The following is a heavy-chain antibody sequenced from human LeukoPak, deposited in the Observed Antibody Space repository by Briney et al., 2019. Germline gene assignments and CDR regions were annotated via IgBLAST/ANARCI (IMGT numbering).Heavy chain of an antibody. D-gene: IGHD2-15*01. CDR1: GFTFGSYW. V-gene: IGHV3-7*01. CDR3: AKVSAPSGGTEDY. Sequence: GGSLRLSCAASGFTFGSYWMSWVRQAPGKGLEWVATIKQDGSEKYYVDSVKGRFTISRDNAKNSLYLQMNSLRAEDTAVYYCAKVSAPSGGTEDYWGQGTLVTVSS. J-gene: IGHJ4*02. CDR2: IKQDGSEK.